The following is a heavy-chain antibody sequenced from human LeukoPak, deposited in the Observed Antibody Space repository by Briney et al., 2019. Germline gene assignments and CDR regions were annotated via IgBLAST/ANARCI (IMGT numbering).Heavy chain of an antibody. CDR2: NSGNSGSI. CDR1: GFTFDDYA. Sequence: PGRSLRLSCAASGFTFDDYAMHLVRRAPGKGLEWVSGNSGNSGSIGYADSVKGRFTISRDNAKNSLYLQMNSLRAEDTAVYYCARDQNYYDSSGYPADIWGQGTMVTVSS. J-gene: IGHJ3*02. V-gene: IGHV3-9*01. D-gene: IGHD3-22*01. CDR3: ARDQNYYDSSGYPADI.